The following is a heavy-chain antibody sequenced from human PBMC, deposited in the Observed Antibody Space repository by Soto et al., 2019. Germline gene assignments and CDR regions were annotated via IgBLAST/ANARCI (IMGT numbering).Heavy chain of an antibody. CDR1: GGSISGSSYY. D-gene: IGHD4-17*01. V-gene: IGHV4-39*01. CDR2: VHYSGST. CDR3: ASFSGATYGDYGGGINY. Sequence: KSSETLSLTCTVSGGSISGSSYYWGWIRQHPGKGLECIGSVHYSGSTDYNPSLKSRVTISVDTSKNQFSLKLTSVTAADTAVYFCASFSGATYGDYGGGINYWGQGTLVTVSS. J-gene: IGHJ4*02.